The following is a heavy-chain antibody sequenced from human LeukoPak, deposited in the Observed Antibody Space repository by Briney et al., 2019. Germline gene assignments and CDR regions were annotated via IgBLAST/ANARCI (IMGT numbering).Heavy chain of an antibody. CDR2: INHSGST. J-gene: IGHJ4*02. D-gene: IGHD1-1*01. Sequence: SETLSLTCAVYGGSFSGYYWSWIRQPPGKGLEWIGEINHSGSTNYNPSLKSRVTISVDTSKNQFSLKLSSVTAGTRLCYCARGEPWNLYWGQGTLVTVSS. CDR1: GGSFSGYY. CDR3: ARGEPWNLY. V-gene: IGHV4-34*01.